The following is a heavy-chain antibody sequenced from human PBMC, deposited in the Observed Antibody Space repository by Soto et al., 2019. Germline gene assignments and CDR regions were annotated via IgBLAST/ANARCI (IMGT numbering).Heavy chain of an antibody. J-gene: IGHJ4*02. D-gene: IGHD2-15*01. CDR3: ARESRYCSGGSCYFLPGIDY. CDR1: GDTFSFYT. CDR2: IIPIFGTA. V-gene: IGHV1-69*13. Sequence: GASVKVSCKASGDTFSFYTINWVRQAPGRGLEWMGGIIPIFGTANYAQKFQGRVTITADESTSTAYMELSSLRSEDTAVYYCARESRYCSGGSCYFLPGIDYWGQGTLVTVSS.